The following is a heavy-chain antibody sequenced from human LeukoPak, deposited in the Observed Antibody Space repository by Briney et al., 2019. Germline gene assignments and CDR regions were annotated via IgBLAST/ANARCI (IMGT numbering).Heavy chain of an antibody. V-gene: IGHV3-23*01. CDR1: GFTFSNYG. Sequence: GGTLRLSCAASGFTFSNYGMSWVRQAPGKGLEWVSAISGSGVTTYYADSVKGRFTISRDNSKHTLYLQMNSLRAEDTAVYYCARKSASGNDPLDYWGQGTLVTVSS. J-gene: IGHJ4*02. CDR2: ISGSGVTT. CDR3: ARKSASGNDPLDY. D-gene: IGHD3-10*01.